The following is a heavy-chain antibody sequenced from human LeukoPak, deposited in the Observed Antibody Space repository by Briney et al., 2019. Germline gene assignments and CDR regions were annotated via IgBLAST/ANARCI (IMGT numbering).Heavy chain of an antibody. CDR1: GDSVSSNSAA. V-gene: IGHV6-1*01. D-gene: IGHD6-13*01. J-gene: IGHJ4*02. CDR2: TYYRSKWYN. Sequence: SQTLSLTCAISGDSVSSNSAAWNWIRQSPSRGLEWLGRTYYRSKWYNDYAVSVKSRITINPDTPKNQFSLQLNSVTPEDTAVYYCARDIGIAAAGDLYYFDYWGQGTLVTVSS. CDR3: ARDIGIAAAGDLYYFDY.